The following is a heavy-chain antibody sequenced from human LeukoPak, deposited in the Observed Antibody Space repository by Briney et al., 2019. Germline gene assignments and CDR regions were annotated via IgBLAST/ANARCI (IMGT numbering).Heavy chain of an antibody. Sequence: PSETLSLTCAVSGGSISSGGYSWSWIRQPPGKGLEWIGEINHSGSTNYNPSLKSRVTISVDTSKNQFSLKLSSVTAADTAVYYCARAPTVTYYFDYWGQGTLVTVSS. D-gene: IGHD4-11*01. CDR1: GGSISSGGYS. J-gene: IGHJ4*02. CDR3: ARAPTVTYYFDY. V-gene: IGHV4-34*01. CDR2: INHSGST.